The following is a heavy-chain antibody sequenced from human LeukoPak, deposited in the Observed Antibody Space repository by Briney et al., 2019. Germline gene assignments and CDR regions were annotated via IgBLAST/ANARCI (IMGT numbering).Heavy chain of an antibody. CDR3: ARDPLRFLEWPGVFDY. V-gene: IGHV3-21*01. J-gene: IGHJ4*02. D-gene: IGHD3-3*01. CDR1: GFTFSSYS. CDR2: ISSSSSYI. Sequence: GGSLRLSCAASGFTFSSYSMNWVRQAPGKGLEWVSSISSSSSYIYYADSVKGRFTISRDNAKNSLYLQMNSLRAEDTAVYYCARDPLRFLEWPGVFDYWGQGTLVTVSS.